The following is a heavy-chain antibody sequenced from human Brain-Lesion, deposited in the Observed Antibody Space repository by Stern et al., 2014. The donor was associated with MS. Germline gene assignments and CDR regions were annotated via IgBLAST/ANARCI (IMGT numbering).Heavy chain of an antibody. V-gene: IGHV4-4*02. CDR2: SDHSGST. J-gene: IGHJ4*02. Sequence: QVQLQESGPGLVKPSGTLSLTCVVSGGSISSSNWWSWVRQSPGKGLEGIGESDHSGSTIYNQYLKSRDTVPGDKSKNRFSLNLRSVPAADTAVYFCARFPASRPHVFDSWGQGTLVTVSS. CDR3: ARFPASRPHVFDS. CDR1: GGSISSSNW. D-gene: IGHD6-13*01.